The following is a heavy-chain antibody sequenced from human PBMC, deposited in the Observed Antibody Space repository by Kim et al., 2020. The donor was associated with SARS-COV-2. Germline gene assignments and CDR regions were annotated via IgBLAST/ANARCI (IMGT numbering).Heavy chain of an antibody. J-gene: IGHJ4*02. CDR1: GFTFRSYG. V-gene: IGHV3-33*01. Sequence: GGSLRLSCAASGFTFRSYGMHWVRQAPGKGLEWVAVIWYDGSNKYYADSVKGRFTISRDNSKNTLYLQMNRLRAEDTAVYYCASQKNLDEIDYWGQGTLVTVSS. CDR3: ASQKNLDEIDY. CDR2: IWYDGSNK.